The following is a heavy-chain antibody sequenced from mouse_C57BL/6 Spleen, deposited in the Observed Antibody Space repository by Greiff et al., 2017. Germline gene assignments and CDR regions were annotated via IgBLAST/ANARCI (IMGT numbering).Heavy chain of an antibody. CDR2: IWSGGST. V-gene: IGHV2-2*01. Sequence: QVHVKQSGPGLVQPSQSLSITCTVSGFSLTSYGVHWVRQSPGKGLEWLGVIWSGGSTDYNAAFISRLSISKDNSKSQVFFKMNSLQADDTAIYYCARALGSSYGYAMDYWGQGTSVTVSS. D-gene: IGHD1-1*01. CDR3: ARALGSSYGYAMDY. J-gene: IGHJ4*01. CDR1: GFSLTSYG.